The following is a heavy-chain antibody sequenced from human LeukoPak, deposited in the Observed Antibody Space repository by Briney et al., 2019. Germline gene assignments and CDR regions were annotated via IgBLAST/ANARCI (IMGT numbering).Heavy chain of an antibody. J-gene: IGHJ4*02. V-gene: IGHV3-74*01. Sequence: GGSLRLSCAASGFTFSSYWMHWVRQPPGKGLVWVSRTNSDGNSTRYADSVKGRFTISRDNAKNTLYLQMNSLRAEDTAVYYCARNHQADYWGQGILVTVPS. CDR2: TNSDGNST. D-gene: IGHD2-2*01. CDR1: GFTFSSYW. CDR3: ARNHQADY.